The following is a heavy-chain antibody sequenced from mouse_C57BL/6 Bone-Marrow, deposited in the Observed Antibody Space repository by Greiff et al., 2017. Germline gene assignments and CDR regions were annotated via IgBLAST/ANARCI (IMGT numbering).Heavy chain of an antibody. CDR2: ISYDGSN. CDR3: ARAGGPGAMDY. CDR1: GYSITSGYY. J-gene: IGHJ4*01. V-gene: IGHV3-6*01. Sequence: EVQLQESGPGLVKPSQSLSLTCSVTGYSITSGYYWNWIRQFPGNKLEWMGYISYDGSNNYNPSLKNRISITRDTSKNQFFLKLNSVTTEDTATYYCARAGGPGAMDYWGQGTSVTVSS.